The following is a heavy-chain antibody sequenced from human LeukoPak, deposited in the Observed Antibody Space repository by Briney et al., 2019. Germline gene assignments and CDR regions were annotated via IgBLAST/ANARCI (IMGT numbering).Heavy chain of an antibody. Sequence: GVSLRLSCAASGFTFSSYAMSWVRQAPGKGLEWVSTISGSGGSTYYADSVKGRFTISRDNSKNTLYLQMNSLRAEDTAVYYCAKDQHYYDSSGYYPLDYWGQGTLVTVSS. V-gene: IGHV3-23*01. CDR3: AKDQHYYDSSGYYPLDY. CDR1: GFTFSSYA. D-gene: IGHD3-22*01. CDR2: ISGSGGST. J-gene: IGHJ4*02.